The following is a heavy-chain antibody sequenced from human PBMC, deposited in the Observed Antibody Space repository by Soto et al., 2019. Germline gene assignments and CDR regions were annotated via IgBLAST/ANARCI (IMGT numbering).Heavy chain of an antibody. CDR1: GYSFTSYW. J-gene: IGHJ4*02. CDR3: AKHDSSGWYPFDY. D-gene: IGHD6-19*01. CDR2: IDPSDSYT. Sequence: EVQLVQSGAEVKKPGESLRISCKGSGYSFTSYWISWVRQMPGKGLEWMGRIDPSDSYTNYSPSFQGHVTISADKSISTAYMQWSSLKASDPAMYYCAKHDSSGWYPFDYWGQGTLVTVSS. V-gene: IGHV5-10-1*01.